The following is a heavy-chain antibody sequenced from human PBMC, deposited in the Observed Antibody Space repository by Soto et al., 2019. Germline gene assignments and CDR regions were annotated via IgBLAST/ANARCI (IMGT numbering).Heavy chain of an antibody. J-gene: IGHJ6*02. CDR3: ANAWVRDYGMDV. CDR1: GFTFSSYA. V-gene: IGHV3-23*01. CDR2: ISGSGGST. Sequence: EVQLLESGGGLVQPGGSLRLSCAASGFTFSSYAMSWVRQAPGKWLEWVSAISGSGGSTYYADSVKGRFTISRDNSKNTLYLQMTSLRAEDTAVYYCANAWVRDYGMDVGGQGTTVTVSS. D-gene: IGHD3-10*01.